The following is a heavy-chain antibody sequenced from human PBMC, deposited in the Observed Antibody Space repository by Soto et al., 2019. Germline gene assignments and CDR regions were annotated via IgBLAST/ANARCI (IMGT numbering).Heavy chain of an antibody. CDR1: GYTFTSYD. Sequence: QVQLVQSGAEVKKPGASVKVSCKASGYTFTSYDINWVRQATGQGLEWMGWMNPNSGNTGYAQKSQGGVTMTRNTSISTAYMELSSLRSEDTAVYYCARSGYCSGGSCYSSWAFDIWGQGTMVTVSS. J-gene: IGHJ3*02. CDR3: ARSGYCSGGSCYSSWAFDI. D-gene: IGHD2-15*01. CDR2: MNPNSGNT. V-gene: IGHV1-8*01.